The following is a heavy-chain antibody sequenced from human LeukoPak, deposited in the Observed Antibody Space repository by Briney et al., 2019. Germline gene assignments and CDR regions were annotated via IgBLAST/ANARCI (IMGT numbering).Heavy chain of an antibody. J-gene: IGHJ4*02. CDR3: ARGPYYGSGSYYNTKRYYFDY. V-gene: IGHV4-4*07. CDR2: IYTSGST. CDR1: GGSISSYY. D-gene: IGHD3-10*01. Sequence: SETLSLTCTVSGGSISSYYWSWIRQPAGKGLEWIGRIYTSGSTTYNPSLKSRVTMSVDTSKNQFSLKLSSVTAADTAVYYCARGPYYGSGSYYNTKRYYFDYWGQGTLVTVSS.